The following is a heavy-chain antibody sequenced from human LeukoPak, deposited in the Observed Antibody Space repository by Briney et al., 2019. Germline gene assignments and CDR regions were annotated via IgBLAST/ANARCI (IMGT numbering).Heavy chain of an antibody. J-gene: IGHJ4*02. CDR1: GYTFTGYY. V-gene: IGHV1-46*01. CDR2: INPSGGST. CDR3: ARNSGSGLDY. Sequence: GASVKVSCKASGYTFTGYYIHWVRQAPGQGLEWMGMINPSGGSTSFTQKFQGRITMTSDTSTSAVYMELSSLRSEDTAVYYCARNSGSGLDYWGQGTLVTVSS. D-gene: IGHD1-26*01.